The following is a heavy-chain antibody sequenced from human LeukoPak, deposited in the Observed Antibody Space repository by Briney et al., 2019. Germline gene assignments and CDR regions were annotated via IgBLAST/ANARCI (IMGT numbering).Heavy chain of an antibody. Sequence: SETLSLTCTVSGGSISGYYWSWIRQPPGKGLEWIGYIYYSGSTNYNPSLKSRVTISVDTSKNQFSLKLSSVTAADTAVYYCARGGMATIWDYWGQGTLDTVSS. CDR1: GGSISGYY. D-gene: IGHD5-24*01. V-gene: IGHV4-59*01. CDR3: ARGGMATIWDY. J-gene: IGHJ4*02. CDR2: IYYSGST.